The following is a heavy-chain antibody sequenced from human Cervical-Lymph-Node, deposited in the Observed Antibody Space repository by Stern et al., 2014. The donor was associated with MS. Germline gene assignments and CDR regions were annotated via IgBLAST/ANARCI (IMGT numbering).Heavy chain of an antibody. CDR1: GDTFSSYA. V-gene: IGHV1-69*05. Sequence: DQLVQSGAEVKKPGSSVKLSCKASGDTFSSYALSWVRQAPGQGLEWVGGLIPFFGATRYAEKFQDRVTITPEESTGTAFMELTSLTFDDTAVYYCALRRSYYVHWGQGTLVTVSS. CDR2: LIPFFGAT. J-gene: IGHJ4*02. CDR3: ALRRSYYVH. D-gene: IGHD3-10*01.